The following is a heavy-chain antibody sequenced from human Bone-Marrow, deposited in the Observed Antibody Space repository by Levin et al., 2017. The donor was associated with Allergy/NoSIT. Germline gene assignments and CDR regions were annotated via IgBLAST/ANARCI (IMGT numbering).Heavy chain of an antibody. CDR1: GGSLSTPGYF. J-gene: IGHJ3*01. CDR2: ISYSGNT. Sequence: SETLSLTCHVSGGSLSTPGYFWTWIRQHPGKGPEWIGYISYSGNTDYNPSLKSRIIISLDTSESQFSLRLSSVTAADTAVYYCARGFSGNYFAFDFWGQGTMVSVSS. D-gene: IGHD1-26*01. CDR3: ARGFSGNYFAFDF. V-gene: IGHV4-31*02.